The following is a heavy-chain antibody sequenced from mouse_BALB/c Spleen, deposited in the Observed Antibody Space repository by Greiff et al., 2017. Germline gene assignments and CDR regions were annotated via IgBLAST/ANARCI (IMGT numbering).Heavy chain of an antibody. CDR2: IDPANGNT. V-gene: IGHV14-3*02. J-gene: IGHJ2*01. Sequence: VQLQQSGAELVKPGASVKLSCTASGFNIKDTYMHWVKQRPEQGLEWIGRIDPANGNTKYDPKFQGKATITADASSNTAYLQLSSLTSEDTAVYYCARNYYGSSYPLDYWGQGTTLTVSS. CDR1: GFNIKDTY. D-gene: IGHD1-1*01. CDR3: ARNYYGSSYPLDY.